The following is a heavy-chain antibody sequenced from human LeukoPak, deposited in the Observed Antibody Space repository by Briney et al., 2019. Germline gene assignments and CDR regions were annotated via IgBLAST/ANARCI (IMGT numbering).Heavy chain of an antibody. CDR2: LYTSGST. V-gene: IGHV4-61*05. Sequence: SETLSLTCTVSGGSISSSSYYWGWIRQPPGKGLEWIGRLYTSGSTNYNPSLKSRVSMSVDTSKKQFSLRLSSVTAADTAIYYCASDYFDRTGYYGFIYWGQGSLVTISS. J-gene: IGHJ4*02. D-gene: IGHD3-22*01. CDR1: GGSISSSSYY. CDR3: ASDYFDRTGYYGFIY.